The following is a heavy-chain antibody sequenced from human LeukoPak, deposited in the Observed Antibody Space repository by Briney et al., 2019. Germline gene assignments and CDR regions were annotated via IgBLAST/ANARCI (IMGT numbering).Heavy chain of an antibody. J-gene: IGHJ4*02. CDR2: INHSGST. Sequence: PSETLSLTCAVYGGSFSGYYWSWIRQPPGKGLEWIGEINHSGSTNYNPSLKSRVTISVDTSKNQFSLKLSSVTAADTAVYYCAKKGKAMVKNYWGQEPRVTVPS. D-gene: IGHD5-18*01. V-gene: IGHV4-34*01. CDR3: AKKGKAMVKNY. CDR1: GGSFSGYY.